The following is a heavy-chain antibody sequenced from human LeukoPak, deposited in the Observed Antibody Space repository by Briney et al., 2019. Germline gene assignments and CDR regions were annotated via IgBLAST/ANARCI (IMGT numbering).Heavy chain of an antibody. CDR1: GVTVSGYW. V-gene: IGHV3-74*01. D-gene: IGHD2-15*01. CDR3: ARDRGAYCSGGSCYSRNWFDP. J-gene: IGHJ5*02. CDR2: INSDGSST. Sequence: GGSLRLSCAAFGVTVSGYWMNWVRQAPGKGLVWVARINSDGSSTSHADSVKGRFTISRDNAKNTLYLQMNSLRAEDTAVYYCARDRGAYCSGGSCYSRNWFDPWGQGTLVTVSS.